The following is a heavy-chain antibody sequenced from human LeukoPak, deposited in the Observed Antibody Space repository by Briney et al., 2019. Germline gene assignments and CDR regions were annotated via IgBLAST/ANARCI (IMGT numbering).Heavy chain of an antibody. D-gene: IGHD2-21*02. CDR1: GASISSYY. J-gene: IGHJ4*02. CDR3: ARGRGDFIIFDY. V-gene: IGHV4-59*01. Sequence: SETLSLTCTVSGASISSYYWSWIRQPPGKGLEWIGYIFYYGSINYNPSLKSRVTISVDTSKNQFSLKLKSVTAADTAVYYCARGRGDFIIFDYWGQGTLVTFSS. CDR2: IFYYGSI.